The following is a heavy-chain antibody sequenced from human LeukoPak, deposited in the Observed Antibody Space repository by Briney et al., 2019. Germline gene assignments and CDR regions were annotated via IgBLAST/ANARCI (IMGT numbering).Heavy chain of an antibody. Sequence: PGGSLRLSCAASGFTFSNAWMSWVRQAPGKGLEWVGRIKSKTDGGTTDYAAPVKGRFTISRDDSKNTLYLQMDSLKTEDTAVYYCTSVYCNFNSCPPRGWYWGQGTLVTVSS. J-gene: IGHJ4*02. D-gene: IGHD2-2*01. CDR3: TSVYCNFNSCPPRGWY. V-gene: IGHV3-15*01. CDR2: IKSKTDGGTT. CDR1: GFTFSNAW.